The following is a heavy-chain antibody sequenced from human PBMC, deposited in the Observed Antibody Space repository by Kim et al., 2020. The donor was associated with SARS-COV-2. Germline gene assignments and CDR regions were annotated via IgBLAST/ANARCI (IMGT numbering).Heavy chain of an antibody. V-gene: IGHV1-3*01. J-gene: IGHJ4*02. CDR2: INAGNGDT. Sequence: ASVKVSCKASGYTFTNYAMHWVRQAPGQRLEWMGWINAGNGDTKSSQKFQGRVTIARDTSASTAYMELRSLRSEDTAVYYCAGGTYTGSWFLDYWGQGTL. CDR1: GYTFTNYA. D-gene: IGHD6-13*01. CDR3: AGGTYTGSWFLDY.